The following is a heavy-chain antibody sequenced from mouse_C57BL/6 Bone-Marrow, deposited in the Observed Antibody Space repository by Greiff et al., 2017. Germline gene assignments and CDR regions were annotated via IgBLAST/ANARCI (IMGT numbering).Heavy chain of an antibody. J-gene: IGHJ3*01. D-gene: IGHD1-1*02. CDR3: AREGIWPFAY. CDR1: GYTFTNYW. Sequence: VKLVESGAELVRPGTSVKMSCKASGYTFTNYWIGWAKQRPGHGLEWIGDIYPGGGYTNYNEKFKGKATLTADKSSSTAYMQFSSLTSEDSAIYYCAREGIWPFAYWGQGTLVTVSA. V-gene: IGHV1-63*01. CDR2: IYPGGGYT.